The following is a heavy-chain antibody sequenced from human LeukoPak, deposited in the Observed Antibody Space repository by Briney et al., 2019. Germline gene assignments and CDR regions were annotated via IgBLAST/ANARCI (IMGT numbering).Heavy chain of an antibody. V-gene: IGHV3-7*01. Sequence: GGSLRLSCAGSGFSFRRFWMTWVRQAPGRGLEWVANINGDGDGKRYADSVKDRFTISRDNARSLVCLQIHSLRDEDTALYYCARDSSPDSATTYYDALDMWGQGTMVTVSS. CDR1: GFSFRRFW. CDR2: INGDGDGK. J-gene: IGHJ3*02. D-gene: IGHD1-1*01. CDR3: ARDSSPDSATTYYDALDM.